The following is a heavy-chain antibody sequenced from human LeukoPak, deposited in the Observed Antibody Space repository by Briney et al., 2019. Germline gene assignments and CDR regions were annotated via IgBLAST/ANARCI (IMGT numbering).Heavy chain of an antibody. V-gene: IGHV4-39*07. Sequence: NTSETLSLTCTVSGGSISSSSYYWGWIRQPPGKGLEWIGRIYTSGSTNYNPSLKSRVTISVDTSKNQFSLKLSSVTAADTAVYYCARGYCSGGSCREQNWFDPWGQGTLVTVSS. J-gene: IGHJ5*02. D-gene: IGHD2-15*01. CDR3: ARGYCSGGSCREQNWFDP. CDR2: IYTSGST. CDR1: GGSISSSSYY.